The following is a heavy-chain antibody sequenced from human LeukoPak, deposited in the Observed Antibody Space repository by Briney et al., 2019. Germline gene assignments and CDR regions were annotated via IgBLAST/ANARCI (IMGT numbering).Heavy chain of an antibody. CDR3: ARDLECGGDCYFFDY. J-gene: IGHJ4*02. CDR2: IKQDGSEK. D-gene: IGHD2-21*01. Sequence: GGSLRLSCAASGFTFSSYWMSWVRQAPGKGLEWVANIKQDGSEKYYVDSVKGRFTISRDNAKNSLYLQMNTLRAEDTAVYYCARDLECGGDCYFFDYWGQGTLVTVSS. CDR1: GFTFSSYW. V-gene: IGHV3-7*01.